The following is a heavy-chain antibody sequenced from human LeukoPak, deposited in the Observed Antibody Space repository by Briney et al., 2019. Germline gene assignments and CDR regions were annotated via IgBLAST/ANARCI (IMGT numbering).Heavy chain of an antibody. CDR2: ISSSSSSI. Sequence: GGSLRLSCAASGFTFSSYSMNWVRQAPGKGLEWVASISSSSSSIYYADSVKGRFTISRDNAKNSLYLQMNSLRAEDTAVYYCARVTGLQLVQGLDYWGQGPLVTVSS. J-gene: IGHJ4*02. CDR3: ARVTGLQLVQGLDY. V-gene: IGHV3-21*01. D-gene: IGHD6-13*01. CDR1: GFTFSSYS.